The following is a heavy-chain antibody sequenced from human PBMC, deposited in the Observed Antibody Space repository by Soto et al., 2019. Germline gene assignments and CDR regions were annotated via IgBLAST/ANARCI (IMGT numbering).Heavy chain of an antibody. V-gene: IGHV3-11*01. J-gene: IGHJ6*03. CDR2: ISSSGDSI. D-gene: IGHD3-3*01. CDR1: RFTFSDYY. CDR3: ARIGTIFGVAAYYYMDV. Sequence: TGGSLRLSCAASRFTFSDYYMSWIRQAPGKGLEWVSSISSSGDSIYYADSVKGRFTISRDNAKNSLYLQMNSLRAEDTAVYYCARIGTIFGVAAYYYMDVWGKGTTVTVSS.